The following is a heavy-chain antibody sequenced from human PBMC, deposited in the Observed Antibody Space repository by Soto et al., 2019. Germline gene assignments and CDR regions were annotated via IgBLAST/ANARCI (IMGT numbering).Heavy chain of an antibody. CDR1: GFTFDHYA. D-gene: IGHD1-26*01. CDR3: AKGATTTTFKCFDS. J-gene: IGHJ4*02. CDR2: ISWNGGSV. Sequence: EVQLVESGGGLVQPGRSLRLSCAASGFTFDHYAMHWVRQVPGKGLEWVSGISWNGGSVGYADSVKGRFTISRDNAKNSLFLQMNGLRVDATALYYCAKGATTTTFKCFDSWGQGTLVTVSS. V-gene: IGHV3-9*01.